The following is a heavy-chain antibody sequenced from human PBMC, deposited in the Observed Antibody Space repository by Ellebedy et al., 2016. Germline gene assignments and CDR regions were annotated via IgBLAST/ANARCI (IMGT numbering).Heavy chain of an antibody. CDR2: ISGSGGST. CDR3: TRGGLDNSFDV. V-gene: IGHV3-23*01. CDR1: GFTFSSYG. Sequence: GGSLRLXCAASGFTFSSYGMSWVRQAPGKGLEWVSAISGSGGSTYYADSVKGRFTISRDNAKNSVYLQMNSLRDEDTAVYYCTRGGLDNSFDVWGQGTMVTVSS. J-gene: IGHJ3*01. D-gene: IGHD3-16*01.